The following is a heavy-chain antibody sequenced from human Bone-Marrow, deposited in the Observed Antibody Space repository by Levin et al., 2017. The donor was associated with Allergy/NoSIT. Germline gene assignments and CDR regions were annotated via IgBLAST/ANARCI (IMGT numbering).Heavy chain of an antibody. V-gene: IGHV4-39*01. D-gene: IGHD3-10*01. CDR2: VYSSGTT. CDR3: ARHPTRITASGL. Sequence: PSETLSLTCTVSGGSFSSGPSYWDWIRQSPGTGLEWIGSVYSSGTTYYNPSLQSRVTISVDASKSQISLQLTSVTAADTAVYYCARHPTRITASGLWGQGTLVIVSS. CDR1: GGSFSSGPSY. J-gene: IGHJ4*02.